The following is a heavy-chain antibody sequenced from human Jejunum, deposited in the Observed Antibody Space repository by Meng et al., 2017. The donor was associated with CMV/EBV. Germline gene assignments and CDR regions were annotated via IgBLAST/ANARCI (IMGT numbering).Heavy chain of an antibody. CDR2: IYYSGST. D-gene: IGHD5-12*01. CDR3: ARENSGYDY. Sequence: QLLRQEPGPGLGKPSETLSLTCPVSGASISSSDYYWGWIRQSPGKGLEWIGTIYYSGSTYTNPSLNSAVTISVDTSKNQFSLKLSSVTAADTAVYYCARENSGYDYWGQGTLVTVSS. J-gene: IGHJ4*02. V-gene: IGHV4-39*07. CDR1: GASISSSDYY.